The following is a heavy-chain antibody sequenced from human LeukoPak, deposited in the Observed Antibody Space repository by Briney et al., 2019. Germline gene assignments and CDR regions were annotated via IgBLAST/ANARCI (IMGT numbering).Heavy chain of an antibody. V-gene: IGHV4-4*07. CDR2: IYNSGST. J-gene: IGHJ5*02. CDR3: ARLPGIAISNWLDP. Sequence: SETLSLTCTVSGGSISSYYWSWTRQPAGKGLEWIGRIYNSGSTTYNPSLKSRVTMSVDTSKNQFSLKLSSVTAADTAVYYCARLPGIAISNWLDPWGQGTLVTVSS. CDR1: GGSISSYY. D-gene: IGHD6-13*01.